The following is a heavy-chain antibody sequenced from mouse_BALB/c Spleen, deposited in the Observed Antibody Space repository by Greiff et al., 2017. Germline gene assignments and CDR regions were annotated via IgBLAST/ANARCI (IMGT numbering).Heavy chain of an antibody. CDR1: GFNIKDTY. CDR2: IDPANGNT. J-gene: IGHJ4*01. V-gene: IGHV14-3*02. Sequence: VQLQQSGAELVKPGASVKLSCTASGFNIKDTYMHWVKQRPEQGLEWIGRIDPANGNTKYDPKFQGKATITADTSSNTAYLQLSSLTSEDTAVYYCAREREYGVPLDYWGQGTAVTVSS. D-gene: IGHD1-1*02. CDR3: AREREYGVPLDY.